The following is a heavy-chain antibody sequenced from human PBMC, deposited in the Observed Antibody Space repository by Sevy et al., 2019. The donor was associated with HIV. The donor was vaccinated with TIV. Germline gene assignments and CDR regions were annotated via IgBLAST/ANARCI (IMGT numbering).Heavy chain of an antibody. CDR3: ARWEPGGSNFDY. CDR1: GYTFTGYY. J-gene: IGHJ4*02. V-gene: IGHV1-2*02. CDR2: INPNSGGS. Sequence: ASVKVSCKASGYTFTGYYMHWVRQAPGQGLEWMGWINPNSGGSNYAQKFQGRVTMTRDTSISTAYMELSRLRSDDTAVYYCARWEPGGSNFDYWGQGTLVTVSS. D-gene: IGHD1-26*01.